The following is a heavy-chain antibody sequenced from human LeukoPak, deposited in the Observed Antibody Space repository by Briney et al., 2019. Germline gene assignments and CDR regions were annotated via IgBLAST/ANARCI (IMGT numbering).Heavy chain of an antibody. Sequence: GGSLRLSCAASGFTFSSYSMNWVRQAPGKGLEWVSSISSSSSYIYYADSVKGRFTISRGNAKNSLYLQMNSLRAEDTAVYYCARDVKGYSYGLFDYWGQGTLVTVSS. CDR1: GFTFSSYS. D-gene: IGHD5-18*01. CDR2: ISSSSSYI. J-gene: IGHJ4*02. CDR3: ARDVKGYSYGLFDY. V-gene: IGHV3-21*01.